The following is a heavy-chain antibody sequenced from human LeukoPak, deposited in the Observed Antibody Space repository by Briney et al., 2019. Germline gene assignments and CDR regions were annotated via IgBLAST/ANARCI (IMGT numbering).Heavy chain of an antibody. CDR1: GFTFSSYG. CDR3: AKVNCGGDCHSYFYFNMDV. V-gene: IGHV3-30*02. CDR2: IRFDGSNK. J-gene: IGHJ6*03. D-gene: IGHD2-21*02. Sequence: GGSLRLSCAASGFTFSSYGMHWVRQAPGKGLEWVALIRFDGSNKYYADSVKGRFTISRDNSRDALYLQMNSLRAEDTAAYYCAKVNCGGDCHSYFYFNMDVWGKGATLTVSS.